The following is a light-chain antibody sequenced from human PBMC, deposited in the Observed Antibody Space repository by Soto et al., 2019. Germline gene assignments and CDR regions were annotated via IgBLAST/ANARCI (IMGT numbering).Light chain of an antibody. CDR1: SDNIGSYNL. CDR2: EGS. J-gene: IGLJ1*01. Sequence: QSALTQPASVSGSLGQSITISCIGTSDNIGSYNLVSWYQHKPGKAPKIIIFEGSNRPSGVSNRLSGYRSGNTASLTISGLPAEDEADYYCWSFAGTGTQYVFGTGTKVTVL. V-gene: IGLV2-23*01. CDR3: WSFAGTGTQYV.